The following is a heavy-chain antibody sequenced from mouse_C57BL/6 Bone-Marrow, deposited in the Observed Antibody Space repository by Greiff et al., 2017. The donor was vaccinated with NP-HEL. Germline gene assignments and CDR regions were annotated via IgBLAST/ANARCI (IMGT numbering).Heavy chain of an antibody. D-gene: IGHD4-1*01. J-gene: IGHJ2*01. CDR3: ARSGNWYYFDY. CDR2: IYPRSGNT. V-gene: IGHV1-81*01. Sequence: QVHVKQSGAELARPGASVKLSCKASGYTFTSYGISWVKQRTGQGLEWIGEIYPRSGNTYYNEKFKGKATLTADKSSSTAYMELRSLTSEDSAVYFCARSGNWYYFDYWGQGTTLTVSS. CDR1: GYTFTSYG.